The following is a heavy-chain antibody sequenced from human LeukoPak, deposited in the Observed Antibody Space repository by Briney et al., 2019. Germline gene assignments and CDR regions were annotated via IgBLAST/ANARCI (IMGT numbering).Heavy chain of an antibody. CDR3: ARGPDRLGYCSGGSCYSDAFDI. J-gene: IGHJ3*02. CDR1: GFTFSSYA. CDR2: ISGSGGST. V-gene: IGHV3-23*01. D-gene: IGHD2-15*01. Sequence: QSGGSLRLSRAASGFTFSSYAMSWVRQAPGKGLEWVSAISGSGGSTYYADSVKGRFTISRDNSKNTLYLQMNSLRAEDTAVYYCARGPDRLGYCSGGSCYSDAFDIWGQGTMVTVSS.